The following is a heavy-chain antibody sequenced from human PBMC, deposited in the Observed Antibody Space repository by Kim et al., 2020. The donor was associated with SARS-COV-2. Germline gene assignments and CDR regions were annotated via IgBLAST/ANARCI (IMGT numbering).Heavy chain of an antibody. Sequence: GGSLRLSCTTSGFTFSSYGMHWVRQAPGKGLEWVAVIWYDGSNKYYADSVKGRFTISRDNSKNTLYLQMNSLRAEDTAVYYCAKGNRVGFGAREWGQGTL. CDR1: GFTFSSYG. V-gene: IGHV3-33*06. CDR3: AKGNRVGFGARE. J-gene: IGHJ4*02. CDR2: IWYDGSNK. D-gene: IGHD3-10*01.